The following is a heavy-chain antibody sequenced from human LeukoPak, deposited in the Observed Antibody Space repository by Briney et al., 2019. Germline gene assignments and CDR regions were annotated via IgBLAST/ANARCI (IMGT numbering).Heavy chain of an antibody. CDR1: GFTFSDYY. Sequence: GGSLRLSCAASGFTFSDYYMSWIRQAPGKGLEWVSYISSSGSTIYYADSVKGRFTISRDNAKNSLYLQMNSLRAEDTAVYYCARDFYVWGSYRPLGYFDYWGQGTLVTVSS. CDR2: ISSSGSTI. CDR3: ARDFYVWGSYRPLGYFDY. D-gene: IGHD3-16*02. J-gene: IGHJ4*02. V-gene: IGHV3-11*04.